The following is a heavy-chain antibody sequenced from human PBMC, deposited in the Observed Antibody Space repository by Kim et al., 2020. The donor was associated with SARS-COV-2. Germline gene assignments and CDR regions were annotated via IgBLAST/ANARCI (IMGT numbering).Heavy chain of an antibody. Sequence: GGSLRLSCAASGFTFSSYAMSWVRQAPGKGLEWVSAISGSGGSTYYADYVKGRFTISRDNTKNTLYLQMNSLRAEDTAVYYCAKDWRVRGAKFDYWGQGTLVTVSS. D-gene: IGHD3-10*01. CDR2: ISGSGGST. CDR3: AKDWRVRGAKFDY. J-gene: IGHJ4*02. CDR1: GFTFSSYA. V-gene: IGHV3-23*01.